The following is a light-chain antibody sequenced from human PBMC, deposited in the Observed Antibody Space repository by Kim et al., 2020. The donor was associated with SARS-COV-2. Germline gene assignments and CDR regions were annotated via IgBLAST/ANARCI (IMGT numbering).Light chain of an antibody. J-gene: IGLJ1*01. CDR1: NIGSKS. CDR2: YDS. CDR3: QVWDSSSDHSYV. Sequence: SYELTQPPSVSVAPGKTARITCGGNNIGSKSVHWYQQKPGQAPVLVIYYDSDRPSGIHERFSGSNSGNTATLTISRVEAGDEADYYCQVWDSSSDHSYVFGTGTKVTVL. V-gene: IGLV3-21*04.